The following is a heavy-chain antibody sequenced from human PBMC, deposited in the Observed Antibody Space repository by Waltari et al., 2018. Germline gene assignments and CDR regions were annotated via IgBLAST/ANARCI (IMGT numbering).Heavy chain of an antibody. CDR1: GFTFSSYA. D-gene: IGHD3-3*01. CDR3: ANVYDFWSGSTYAMDV. Sequence: EVQLLESGGGLVQPGGSLRLSCAASGFTFSSYAMSWVRQAPGKGLGWVSSIRGNGGSTYDADSVKGRFTISRDNSKNTLYLQMTSLGAEDTAVYYCANVYDFWSGSTYAMDVWGQGTTVTVSS. CDR2: IRGNGGST. J-gene: IGHJ6*02. V-gene: IGHV3-23*01.